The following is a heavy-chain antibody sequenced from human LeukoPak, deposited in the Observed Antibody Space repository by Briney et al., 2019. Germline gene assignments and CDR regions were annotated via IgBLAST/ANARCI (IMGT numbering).Heavy chain of an antibody. CDR3: ARESSGWSEDFDY. V-gene: IGHV3-74*01. D-gene: IGHD6-19*01. Sequence: GGSLRLSCAASGFTFSSYWMHWVRQAPGKGLVWVSRINSDGSSTSYADSVKGRFTISRDNAKNTLYPQMNSLRAEDTAVYYCARESSGWSEDFDYWGQGTLVTVSS. CDR2: INSDGSST. CDR1: GFTFSSYW. J-gene: IGHJ4*02.